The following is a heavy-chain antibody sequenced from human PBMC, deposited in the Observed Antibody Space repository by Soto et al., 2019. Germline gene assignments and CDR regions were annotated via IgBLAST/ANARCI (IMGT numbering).Heavy chain of an antibody. V-gene: IGHV1-69*13. Sequence: ASVKVSCKASGGTFSSYAISWVRQAPGQGLEWMGGIIPIFGTANYAQKFQGRVTITADESTSTAYMELSSLRSEDTAVYYCASAIYDSSSGDFDYWGQGTLVTVSS. CDR1: GGTFSSYA. CDR2: IIPIFGTA. J-gene: IGHJ4*02. D-gene: IGHD3-22*01. CDR3: ASAIYDSSSGDFDY.